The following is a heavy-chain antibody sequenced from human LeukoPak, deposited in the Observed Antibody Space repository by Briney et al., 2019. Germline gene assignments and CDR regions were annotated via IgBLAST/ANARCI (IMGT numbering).Heavy chain of an antibody. V-gene: IGHV3-66*02. D-gene: IGHD3-9*01. CDR2: IYSGGST. J-gene: IGHJ4*02. Sequence: VGSLTLSCAVSGFTVSRNYLSWVRHAPGKGQEWVSVIYSGGSTYYEDSVKGRFTISRDNSKTTLYLQMNSLRAEDTAVYYCARAHGGFLTGYQFDNWGQGTLVTVSS. CDR3: ARAHGGFLTGYQFDN. CDR1: GFTVSRNY.